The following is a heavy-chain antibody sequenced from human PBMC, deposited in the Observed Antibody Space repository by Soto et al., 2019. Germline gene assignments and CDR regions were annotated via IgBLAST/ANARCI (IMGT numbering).Heavy chain of an antibody. CDR2: IYSGGST. CDR3: ASSFPILTGYHDAFDI. D-gene: IGHD3-9*01. Sequence: GGSLRLSCAASGFTVSSNYMSWVRQAPGKGLEWVSVIYSGGSTYYADSVKGRFTISRDNSKNTLYLQMNSLRAEDTAVYYCASSFPILTGYHDAFDIWGQGTMVTVSS. V-gene: IGHV3-66*01. CDR1: GFTVSSNY. J-gene: IGHJ3*02.